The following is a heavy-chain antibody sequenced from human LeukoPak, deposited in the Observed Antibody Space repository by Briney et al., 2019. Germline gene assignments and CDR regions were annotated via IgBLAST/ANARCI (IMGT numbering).Heavy chain of an antibody. V-gene: IGHV4-59*01. CDR3: ARGSGYGDSTFDY. J-gene: IGHJ4*02. CDR1: GGSIGTYY. Sequence: KPSENLSLTCTVSGGSIGTYYWSWIRQPPGKGLERIGQIYYSGSTKYSPSLKSRVTISVDTSKNQFSLKVSSLTAADTAVYFCARGSGYGDSTFDYWGQGTLVTVSS. D-gene: IGHD4-17*01. CDR2: IYYSGST.